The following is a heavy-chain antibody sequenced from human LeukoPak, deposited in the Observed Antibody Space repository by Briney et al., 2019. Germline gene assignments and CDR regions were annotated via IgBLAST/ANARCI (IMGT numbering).Heavy chain of an antibody. Sequence: GGSLRLSCAASGFTFSDYYMSWIRQAPGKGLEWVSYISSSGSTIYYADSVKGRFTISRDNAKNSLYLQMNSLRAEDTAVYYCARALGSSSWYGPYYYYYMDVWGKGTTVTVSS. J-gene: IGHJ6*03. CDR3: ARALGSSSWYGPYYYYYMDV. V-gene: IGHV3-11*04. CDR1: GFTFSDYY. CDR2: ISSSGSTI. D-gene: IGHD6-13*01.